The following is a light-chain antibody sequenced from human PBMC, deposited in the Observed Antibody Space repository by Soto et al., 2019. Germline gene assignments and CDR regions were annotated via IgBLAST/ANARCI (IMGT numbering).Light chain of an antibody. CDR2: DAS. J-gene: IGKJ1*01. Sequence: DIQMTQSPSTLSASVGDRVITTCRASQSVSSWLAWYQQKPGKVPNLLIYDASNLESGVPSRFSGSGSGTEFTLTISSLQPDDFATYYCQQYQSSWTFGQGTKVEIQ. V-gene: IGKV1-5*01. CDR3: QQYQSSWT. CDR1: QSVSSW.